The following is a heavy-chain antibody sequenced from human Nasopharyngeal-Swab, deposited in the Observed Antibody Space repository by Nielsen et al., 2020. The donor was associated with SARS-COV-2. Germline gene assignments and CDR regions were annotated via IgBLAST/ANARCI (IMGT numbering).Heavy chain of an antibody. V-gene: IGHV3-23*01. CDR1: GFTFSSYA. CDR2: ISGSGGST. CDR3: ARATEGGSGSYYKPTNYYYGMDV. D-gene: IGHD3-10*01. Sequence: GGSLRLSCVASGFTFSSYAMSWVRQAPGKGLEWVSAISGSGGSTYYADSVKGRFTISRDNSKNTLYLQMNSLRAEDTAVYYCARATEGGSGSYYKPTNYYYGMDVWGQGTTVTVSS. J-gene: IGHJ6*02.